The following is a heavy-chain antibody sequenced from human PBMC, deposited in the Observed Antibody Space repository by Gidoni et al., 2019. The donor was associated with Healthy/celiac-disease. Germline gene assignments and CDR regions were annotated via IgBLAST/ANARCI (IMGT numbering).Heavy chain of an antibody. CDR2: SYPGDSDT. J-gene: IGHJ5*02. Sequence: EVQLVQSGAGVKKPGASLKISCKGSVYSFTSYWIGWVRQLPGKGLEWMGISYPGDSDTRYSTSFQGKVTISADKSISTAYLQWSSLKGSDTAMYYCARADADPHWFDPWGQGTLVTVSS. CDR1: VYSFTSYW. V-gene: IGHV5-51*01. CDR3: ARADADPHWFDP.